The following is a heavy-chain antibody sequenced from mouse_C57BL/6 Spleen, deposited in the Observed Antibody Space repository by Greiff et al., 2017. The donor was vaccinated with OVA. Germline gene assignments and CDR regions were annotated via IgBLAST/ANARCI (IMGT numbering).Heavy chain of an antibody. CDR3: ARTVVARMDY. CDR1: GFTFSSYG. J-gene: IGHJ4*01. D-gene: IGHD1-1*01. CDR2: ISSGGSYT. V-gene: IGHV5-6*01. Sequence: DVQLVESGGDLVKPGGSLKLSCAASGFTFSSYGMSWVRQTPDKRLEWVATISSGGSYTYYPDSVKGRFTISRDNAKNTLYLQMSSLKSEDTAMYYCARTVVARMDYWGQGTSVTVSS.